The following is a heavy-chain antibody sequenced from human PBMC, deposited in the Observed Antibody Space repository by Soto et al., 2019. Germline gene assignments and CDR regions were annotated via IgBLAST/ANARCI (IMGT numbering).Heavy chain of an antibody. Sequence: ASVKVSCKASGGTFSSYGISWVRQAPGQGLEWMGWISAYNGNTNYAQKLQGRVTMTTDTSTSTAYMELRSLRSDDTAVYYCARSLDPKTYYYDSSGPNWFDPWGQGTLVTVSS. D-gene: IGHD3-22*01. J-gene: IGHJ5*02. CDR3: ARSLDPKTYYYDSSGPNWFDP. CDR1: GGTFSSYG. V-gene: IGHV1-18*01. CDR2: ISAYNGNT.